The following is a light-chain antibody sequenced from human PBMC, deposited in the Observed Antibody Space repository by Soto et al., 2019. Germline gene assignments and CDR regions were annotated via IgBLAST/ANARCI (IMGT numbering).Light chain of an antibody. Sequence: ERVMTQFPATLSVSPGERATLSCRASQSVSNNLAWYQQKPGQAPRLLIYGASSRATGISARFSGSGSGTDFTLTISSLQSEAFAVYYCQQYNTWPSFGGGTKVEIK. V-gene: IGKV3-15*01. CDR1: QSVSNN. CDR3: QQYNTWPS. J-gene: IGKJ4*02. CDR2: GAS.